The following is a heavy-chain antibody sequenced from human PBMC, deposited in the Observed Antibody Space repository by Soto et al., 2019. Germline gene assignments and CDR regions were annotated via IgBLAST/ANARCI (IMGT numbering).Heavy chain of an antibody. CDR1: GYTFTSYD. J-gene: IGHJ6*02. V-gene: IGHV1-8*01. CDR3: ASEKTSYGRDD. Sequence: QVQLVQSGAEVKKPGASVKVSCKASGYTFTSYDINWVRQATGQGLEWMGWMNPNSGNTGYAQKFQGRVTITRNTSITTAYMELSSRRSEDTAVYYWASEKTSYGRDDWGQGTRVTVSS. CDR2: MNPNSGNT.